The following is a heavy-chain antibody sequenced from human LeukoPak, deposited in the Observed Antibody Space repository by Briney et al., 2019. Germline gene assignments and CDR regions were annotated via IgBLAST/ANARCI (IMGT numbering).Heavy chain of an antibody. CDR2: VNWNSGST. D-gene: IGHD1-26*01. CDR3: ARAISGSYQAPFDY. J-gene: IGHJ4*02. CDR1: GFTFDAYG. Sequence: PGGYLRFTCAASGFTFDAYGMSWVRQAPGKGLEWVSGVNWNSGSTGYADSVKGRFTISRDNAKNSLYLQMNSLRAEDTALYYCARAISGSYQAPFDYWGQGTLVTVSS. V-gene: IGHV3-20*04.